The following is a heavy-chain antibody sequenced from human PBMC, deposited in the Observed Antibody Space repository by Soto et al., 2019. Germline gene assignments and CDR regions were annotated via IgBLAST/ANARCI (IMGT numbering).Heavy chain of an antibody. D-gene: IGHD6-19*01. CDR1: GDSVTSNVW. Sequence: SETLSLTCAVSGDSVTSNVWWSWVRQPPGKGLEWIGEAYHNGLTDYNPSLKSRVTMSVDTSKNEFSLKLTSLTAADTAIYYCARDAAVPGESDRFDYWGQGTLVTV. V-gene: IGHV4-4*02. CDR2: AYHNGLT. J-gene: IGHJ4*02. CDR3: ARDAAVPGESDRFDY.